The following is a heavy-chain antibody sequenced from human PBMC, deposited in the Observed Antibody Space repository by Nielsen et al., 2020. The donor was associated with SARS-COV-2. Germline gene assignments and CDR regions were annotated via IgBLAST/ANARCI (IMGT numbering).Heavy chain of an antibody. CDR1: GFTFGDYA. J-gene: IGHJ6*03. CDR3: TRDIATVTTWNYYYYMDV. D-gene: IGHD4-17*01. CDR2: IRSKAYGGTT. V-gene: IGHV3-49*03. Sequence: GESLKISCTASGFTFGDYAMSWFRQAPGKGLEWVGFIRSKAYGGTTEYAASVKGRFTISRDDSKSIAYLQMNSLKTEDTAVYYCTRDIATVTTWNYYYYMDVWGKGTTVTVSS.